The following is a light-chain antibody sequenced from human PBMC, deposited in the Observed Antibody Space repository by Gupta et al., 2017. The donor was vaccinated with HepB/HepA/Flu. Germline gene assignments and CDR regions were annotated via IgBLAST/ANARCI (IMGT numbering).Light chain of an antibody. CDR2: DAS. CDR3: QQYNNWPPVT. Sequence: EIVMTHSPATLSVSPGEGVTLSCRASQRINRKLAWYLQKPGQAPRLLIYDASTRATGIPDRISGSGSATEFTLTISSLQSEDFGTYYCQQYNNWPPVTFGQGTRLEIK. CDR1: QRINRK. V-gene: IGKV3-15*01. J-gene: IGKJ5*01.